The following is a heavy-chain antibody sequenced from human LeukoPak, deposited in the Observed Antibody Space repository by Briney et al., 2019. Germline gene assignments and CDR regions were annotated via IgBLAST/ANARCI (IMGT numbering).Heavy chain of an antibody. J-gene: IGHJ6*03. V-gene: IGHV1-69*13. Sequence: ASVKVSCKASGGTFSSYAISWVRQAPGQGLEWMGGIIPIFGTANYAQKFQGRVTITADESTSTAYMELSSLKSDDTAVYYCARVYYYGHTPYYMDVWGKGTTVTVSS. CDR2: IIPIFGTA. CDR3: ARVYYYGHTPYYMDV. CDR1: GGTFSSYA. D-gene: IGHD3-10*01.